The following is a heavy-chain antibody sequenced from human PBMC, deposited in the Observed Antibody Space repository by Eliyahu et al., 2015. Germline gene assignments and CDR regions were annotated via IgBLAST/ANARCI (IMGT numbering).Heavy chain of an antibody. Sequence: GLCWVAYVSDKSSTIKYADSVRGRFTISRDNARNTLDLQMNSLRDDDSGVYYCARDLLSFSVSTWFSDYFYGMDVWGQGTTVTVSS. CDR2: VSDKSSTI. J-gene: IGHJ6*02. CDR3: ARDLLSFSVSTWFSDYFYGMDV. D-gene: IGHD3-10*01. V-gene: IGHV3-48*02.